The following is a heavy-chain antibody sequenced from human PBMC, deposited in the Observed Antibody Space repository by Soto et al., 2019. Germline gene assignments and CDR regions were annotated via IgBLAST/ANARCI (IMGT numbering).Heavy chain of an antibody. CDR3: ARSTVLVIGGDYYYYGLDV. D-gene: IGHD2-8*02. J-gene: IGHJ6*02. CDR2: IYRGGST. CDR1: GFTVSSNY. Sequence: EVQLVESGGGLIQPGGSLRLSCAASGFTVSSNYMNWVRQAPGKGLEWVSVIYRGGSTYYADSVKGRFTISRDNSKNTLYLQMNSLRTEDTAVYHCARSTVLVIGGDYYYYGLDVWGQGTTVTVS. V-gene: IGHV3-53*01.